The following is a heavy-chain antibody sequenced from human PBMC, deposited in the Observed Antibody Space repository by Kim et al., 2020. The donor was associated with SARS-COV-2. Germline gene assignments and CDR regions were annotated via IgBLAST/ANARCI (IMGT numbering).Heavy chain of an antibody. J-gene: IGHJ5*02. CDR1: GGSISSSSYY. Sequence: SETLSLTCTVSGGSISSSSYYWGWIRQPPGKGLEWIGSIYYSGSTYYNPSLKSRVTISVDTSKNQFSLKLSSVTAADTAVYYCARTHYDILTGYPNWFDPWGPGNLVTVSS. V-gene: IGHV4-39*01. D-gene: IGHD3-9*01. CDR3: ARTHYDILTGYPNWFDP. CDR2: IYYSGST.